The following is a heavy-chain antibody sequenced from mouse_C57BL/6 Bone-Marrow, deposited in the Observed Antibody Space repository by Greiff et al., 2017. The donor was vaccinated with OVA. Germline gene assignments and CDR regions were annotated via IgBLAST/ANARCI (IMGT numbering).Heavy chain of an antibody. CDR3: ARSPHYYGSSLWYFDV. J-gene: IGHJ1*03. V-gene: IGHV3-8*01. CDR2: ISYSGST. Sequence: EVKLVESGPGLAKPSQTLSLTCSVTGYSITSDYWNWIRKFPGNKLEYMGYISYSGSTYYNPSLKSRISITRDTSKNQYYLQLNSVTTEDTATDYCARSPHYYGSSLWYFDVWGTGTTVTVSS. CDR1: GYSITSDY. D-gene: IGHD1-1*01.